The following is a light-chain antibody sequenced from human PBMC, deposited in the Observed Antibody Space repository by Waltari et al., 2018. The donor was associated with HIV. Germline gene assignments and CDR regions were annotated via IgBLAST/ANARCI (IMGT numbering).Light chain of an antibody. Sequence: DIQLTQSPSFLSASVGDSVTITCRANQNIRAYLAWYQQKPGKAPTLLIYSASTVQRGVPSRFSGSGSGAEFTLTISSLQPEDFATYYCQQLDSYPRTFGHGTKVEI. V-gene: IGKV1-9*01. J-gene: IGKJ1*01. CDR2: SAS. CDR3: QQLDSYPRT. CDR1: QNIRAY.